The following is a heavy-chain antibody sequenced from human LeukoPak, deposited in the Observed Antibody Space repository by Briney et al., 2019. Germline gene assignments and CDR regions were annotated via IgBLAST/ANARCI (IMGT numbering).Heavy chain of an antibody. J-gene: IGHJ2*01. CDR1: GVSISNYY. CDR3: AILGFGEADL. D-gene: IGHD3-16*01. Sequence: PSETLSLTCTVSGVSISNYYWSWIRQPPGKGLEWIGYVYYSGSTDYNPSLKSRVTISIDTSKKQFSLKLRSVTAADTAVYYCAILGFGEADLWGRGTLVTVSS. V-gene: IGHV4-59*03. CDR2: VYYSGST.